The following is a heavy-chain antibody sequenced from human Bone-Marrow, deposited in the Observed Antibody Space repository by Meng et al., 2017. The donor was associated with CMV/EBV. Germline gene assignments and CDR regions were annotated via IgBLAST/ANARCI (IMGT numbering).Heavy chain of an antibody. CDR1: GFTFSSYA. Sequence: GGSLRLSCAASGFTFSSYAMHWVRQAPGKGLEWVAVISYDGSNKYYADSVKGRFSISRDNAKNSLYLQMNSLTAEDTAVYFCARMGLLEWLLPYYLDYWGQGTLVTVSS. J-gene: IGHJ4*02. D-gene: IGHD3-3*01. CDR2: ISYDGSNK. CDR3: ARMGLLEWLLPYYLDY. V-gene: IGHV3-30*04.